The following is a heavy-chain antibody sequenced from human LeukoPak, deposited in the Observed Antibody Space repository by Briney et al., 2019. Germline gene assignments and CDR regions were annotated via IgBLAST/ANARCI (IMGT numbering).Heavy chain of an antibody. Sequence: PGGSLRLSCAASGFTFSSYAMSWVRQAPGKGLEWVSAISGSGGSTYYADSVKGRFTISRDNSKNTLYLQMNSLRAEDTAVYYCAREGSGSYFHYYYYMDVWGKGTTVTVSS. J-gene: IGHJ6*03. CDR2: ISGSGGST. D-gene: IGHD1-26*01. CDR1: GFTFSSYA. CDR3: AREGSGSYFHYYYYMDV. V-gene: IGHV3-23*01.